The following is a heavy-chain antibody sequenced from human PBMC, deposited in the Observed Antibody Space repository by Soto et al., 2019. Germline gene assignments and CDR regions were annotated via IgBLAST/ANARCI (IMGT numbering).Heavy chain of an antibody. CDR1: GGSISSNSYH. J-gene: IGHJ4*02. Sequence: PLETVSLTCTVSGGSISSNSYHWGWIRQPPGKGLEWIGSIYYSGTTFYNSSLKSRVTISVDTSKNQFSLKLTSVTAADTAVYYCAKHRYSNYPSFDYWGQGTLVTVSS. CDR3: AKHRYSNYPSFDY. D-gene: IGHD4-4*01. V-gene: IGHV4-39*01. CDR2: IYYSGTT.